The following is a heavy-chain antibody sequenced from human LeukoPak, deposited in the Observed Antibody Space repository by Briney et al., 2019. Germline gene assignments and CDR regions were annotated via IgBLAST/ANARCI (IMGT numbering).Heavy chain of an antibody. J-gene: IGHJ4*02. V-gene: IGHV3-30*18. CDR2: VSYEGKSQ. D-gene: IGHD6-13*01. Sequence: PGGSLRLSCAASGFTFTSCAMHWVRQAPGKGLEWVAVVSYEGKSQYYADSVRGRFTISRDNSKNTLYLQMNSLRGEDAAVYYCAKEGTAQISTWYDYWGQGTLVTVSS. CDR3: AKEGTAQISTWYDY. CDR1: GFTFTSCA.